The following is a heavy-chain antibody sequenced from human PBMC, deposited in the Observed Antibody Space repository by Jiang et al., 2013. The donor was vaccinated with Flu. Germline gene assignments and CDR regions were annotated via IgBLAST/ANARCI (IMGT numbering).Heavy chain of an antibody. J-gene: IGHJ4*02. V-gene: IGHV1-2*02. CDR3: ARSASGLPGMSALDF. CDR1: GYTFTGYY. CDR2: INPNGGGT. Sequence: SVKVSCEASGYTFTGYYMQWVRQAPGQGLEWMGWINPNGGGTRYAQKFQGRVTMTRDTSIGTASMELSSLRSDDTAVYYCARSASGLPGMSALDFWGQGTLVTVSS. D-gene: IGHD1-1*01.